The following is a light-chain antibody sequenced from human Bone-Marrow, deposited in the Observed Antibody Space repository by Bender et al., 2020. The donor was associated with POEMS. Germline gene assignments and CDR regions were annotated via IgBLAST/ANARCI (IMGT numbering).Light chain of an antibody. CDR2: EVS. V-gene: IGLV2-11*01. J-gene: IGLJ3*02. Sequence: QSALTQPRSVSGSPGQSVTISCTGTSSDVGAYNYVSWYQQHPDKAPKLMIYEVSKRPSGVPDRFSGSKSGTSASLAITGLQAEDEGDYYCQSYDNSLGGWVFGGGTKLTVL. CDR3: QSYDNSLGGWV. CDR1: SSDVGAYNY.